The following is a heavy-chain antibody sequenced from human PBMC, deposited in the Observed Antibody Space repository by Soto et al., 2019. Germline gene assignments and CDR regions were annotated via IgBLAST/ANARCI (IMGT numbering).Heavy chain of an antibody. CDR2: ISGTGDST. J-gene: IGHJ4*02. CDR1: GFALSNYA. V-gene: IGHV3-23*01. Sequence: PGGSLRLSCEASGFALSNYAMSWVRQAPGKGLEWVSAISGTGDSTLNADAVMGRFTISIDISKCTLYLQMNSLSVEDTAVYYCAKALRPTYSDFWSGFYFDSWGQGTLVTVSS. D-gene: IGHD3-3*01. CDR3: AKALRPTYSDFWSGFYFDS.